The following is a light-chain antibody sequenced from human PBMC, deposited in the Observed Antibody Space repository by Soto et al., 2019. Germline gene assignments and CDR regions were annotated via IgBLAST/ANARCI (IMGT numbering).Light chain of an antibody. CDR2: GAS. CDR1: QTVINNY. Sequence: EIVLAQPPGILSLSAGERATLSCRSSQTVINNYLAWYQQKPGQAPKLLIYGASSRATGIPDRFSGGGSGTDFTLTISRLEPGDFAVDYCQQFSSYPLTFGGGTKVDIK. J-gene: IGKJ4*01. V-gene: IGKV3-20*01. CDR3: QQFSSYPLT.